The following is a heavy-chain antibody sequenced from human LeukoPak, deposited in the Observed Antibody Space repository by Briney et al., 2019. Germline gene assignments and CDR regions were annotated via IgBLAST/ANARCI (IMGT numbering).Heavy chain of an antibody. J-gene: IGHJ6*03. CDR3: ARDMLFCSSSWADFYYYYYMDV. CDR2: IKQDGSEK. Sequence: GGSLRLSCAASGFTFSSYWMSWVRQAPGKGLEWVANIKQDGSEKYYVDSVKGRFTISRDNAKNSLYLQMNSLRAEDTAVYYCARDMLFCSSSWADFYYYYYMDVWGKGTTVTVSS. CDR1: GFTFSSYW. D-gene: IGHD6-13*01. V-gene: IGHV3-7*01.